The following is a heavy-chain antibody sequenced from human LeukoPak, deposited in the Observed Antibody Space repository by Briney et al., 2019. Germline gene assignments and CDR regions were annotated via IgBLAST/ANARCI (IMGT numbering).Heavy chain of an antibody. CDR2: IAPSDSYA. D-gene: IGHD1-1*01. CDR1: GYTFTTYW. V-gene: IGHV5-10-1*01. CDR3: ARQPEGTWFDP. J-gene: IGHJ5*02. Sequence: GESLKISCKGSGYTFTTYWISWVRQMPGKGLEWMGRIAPSDSYASYSPSFQGHVTISADKSISTAYLQWSSLKASDTAMYYCARQPEGTWFDPWGQGTLVTVSS.